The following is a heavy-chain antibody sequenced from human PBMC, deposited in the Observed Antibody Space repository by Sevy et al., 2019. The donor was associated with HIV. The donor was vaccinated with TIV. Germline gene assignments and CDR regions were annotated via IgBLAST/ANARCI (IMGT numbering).Heavy chain of an antibody. CDR1: GGSISSGVYS. CDR2: IYHTGST. D-gene: IGHD4-4*01. J-gene: IGHJ3*01. Sequence: SETLSLTCAVSGGSISSGVYSWNWIRQSPGKGLEWIGYIYHTGSTYYNPSLKIRLTMSVDMSKNQFSLKMNSLTAADTAVYYCARDGGTLTTPGAFDFWGQGTMVTVSS. V-gene: IGHV4-30-2*06. CDR3: ARDGGTLTTPGAFDF.